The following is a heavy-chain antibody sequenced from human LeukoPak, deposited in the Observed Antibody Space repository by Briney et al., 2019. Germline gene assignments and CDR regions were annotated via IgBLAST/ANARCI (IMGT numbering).Heavy chain of an antibody. D-gene: IGHD4-11*01. CDR2: IYYSGST. J-gene: IGHJ4*02. Sequence: GSLRLSCAASAITFSTYAMSWIRQPPGKGLEWIGSIYYSGSTYYNPSLKSRVTISVDTSKNQFSLKLSSVTAADTAVYYCASLGMTTVSVSFDYWGQGTLVTVSS. V-gene: IGHV4-39*01. CDR1: AITFSTYA. CDR3: ASLGMTTVSVSFDY.